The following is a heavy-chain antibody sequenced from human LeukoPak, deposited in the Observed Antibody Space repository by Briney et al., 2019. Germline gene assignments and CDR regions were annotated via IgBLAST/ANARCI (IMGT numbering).Heavy chain of an antibody. CDR3: ARDGLRFLEWLTYAFDI. CDR2: ISYDGSNK. CDR1: GFTFSSYA. V-gene: IGHV3-30-3*01. Sequence: PGGSLRLSCAASGFTFSSYAMHWLRQAPGKGLEWVAVISYDGSNKYYADSVKGRFTISRDNSKNTLYLQMNSLRAEDTAVYYCARDGLRFLEWLTYAFDIWGQGTMVTVSS. D-gene: IGHD3-3*01. J-gene: IGHJ3*02.